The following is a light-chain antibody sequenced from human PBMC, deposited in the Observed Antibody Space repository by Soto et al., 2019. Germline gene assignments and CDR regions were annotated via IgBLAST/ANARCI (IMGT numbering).Light chain of an antibody. V-gene: IGLV3-1*01. CDR2: EDK. CDR1: KLGEKF. CDR3: QTWDNSTVV. Sequence: SYELTQPPSVSVSPGQTARITCSGDKLGEKFACWYQQKPSQSPVVVIYEDKKRPSAIPERFSGSNSGNTATLTISGTEAMDEADYYCQTWDNSTVVFGGGTKLTVL. J-gene: IGLJ2*01.